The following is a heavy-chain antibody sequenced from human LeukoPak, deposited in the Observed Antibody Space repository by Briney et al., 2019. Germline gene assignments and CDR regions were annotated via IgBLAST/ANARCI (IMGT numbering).Heavy chain of an antibody. CDR1: GGSISSSSYY. CDR3: ARLGYSGYDEVGFDY. V-gene: IGHV4-39*07. J-gene: IGHJ4*02. Sequence: SSETLSLTCTVSGGSISSSSYYWGWIRQPPGKGLEWIGSIYYSGSTNYNPSLKSRVTISVDTSKNQFSLKLSSVTAADTAVYYCARLGYSGYDEVGFDYWGQGTLVTVSS. D-gene: IGHD5-12*01. CDR2: IYYSGST.